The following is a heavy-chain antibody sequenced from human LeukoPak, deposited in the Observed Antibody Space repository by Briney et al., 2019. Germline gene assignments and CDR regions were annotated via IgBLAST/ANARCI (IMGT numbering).Heavy chain of an antibody. CDR2: IFYSGTT. J-gene: IGHJ4*02. CDR1: GVSISSGDYH. Sequence: SQTLSLTCTVSGVSISSGDYHWRWIRQSPGEGLEWIGYIFYSGTTSYYPSLKSRVTISLDTSKNQFSLKLTSVTAADTAVYYCARGGRDYRDQKYYFDYWGQGTLVTVSS. V-gene: IGHV4-30-4*01. D-gene: IGHD4-17*01. CDR3: ARGGRDYRDQKYYFDY.